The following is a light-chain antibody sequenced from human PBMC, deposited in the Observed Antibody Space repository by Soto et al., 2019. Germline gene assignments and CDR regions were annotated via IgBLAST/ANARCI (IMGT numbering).Light chain of an antibody. CDR1: QSVSSN. CDR3: QQYNNWPMYT. Sequence: EIVMTQSPATLSVSPGERATLSCRASQSVSSNLAWYQQKPGQAPRLLIYGASTRATRIPARFSGSGSGTEVTLTISSLQSEDFAVYYCQQYNNWPMYTFGQGTKLEIK. V-gene: IGKV3-15*01. J-gene: IGKJ2*01. CDR2: GAS.